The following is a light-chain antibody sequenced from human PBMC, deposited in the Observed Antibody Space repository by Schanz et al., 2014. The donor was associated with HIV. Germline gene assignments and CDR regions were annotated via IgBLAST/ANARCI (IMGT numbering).Light chain of an antibody. J-gene: IGKJ2*01. CDR3: MQAHQDPYT. Sequence: DIVMTQSPLSLPVTPGEPASISCRSSQSLLHSNGYNYLDWYMQKPGQSPQLLIYLGSNRASGVPDRFSGSGSGTKFTLKISRVDAEDVGVYYCMQAHQDPYTFGQGPKLEIK. CDR1: QSLLHSNGYNY. CDR2: LGS. V-gene: IGKV2-28*01.